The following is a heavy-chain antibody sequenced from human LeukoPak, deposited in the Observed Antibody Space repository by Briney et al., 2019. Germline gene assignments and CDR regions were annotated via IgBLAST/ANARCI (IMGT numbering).Heavy chain of an antibody. D-gene: IGHD4-17*01. CDR2: IKQDGSEK. CDR1: GFTFSSYW. J-gene: IGHJ5*02. Sequence: GGSLRLSCAASGFTFSSYWVSWVRQAPGKGLEWVASIKQDGSEKYYVDSVKGRFTISRDNAKNSLYLQMNSLRAEDTALYYCARAPGEGWFDPWGQGTLVTVSS. V-gene: IGHV3-7*01. CDR3: ARAPGEGWFDP.